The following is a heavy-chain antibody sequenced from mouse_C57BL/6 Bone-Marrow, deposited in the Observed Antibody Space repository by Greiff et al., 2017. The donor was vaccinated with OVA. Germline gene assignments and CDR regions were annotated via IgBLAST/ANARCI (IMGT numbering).Heavy chain of an antibody. D-gene: IGHD2-4*01. CDR2: IDPSDSYT. CDR1: GYTFTSYW. J-gene: IGHJ2*01. V-gene: IGHV1-69*01. CDR3: ARGHYDRFDY. Sequence: VQLQQPGAELVMPGASVKLSCKASGYTFTSYWMHWVKQRPGQGLEWIGAIDPSDSYTNYNQKFKGKSTLTVDKSSSTAYMQLSSLTSEDSAVYYCARGHYDRFDYWGQGTTLTVSS.